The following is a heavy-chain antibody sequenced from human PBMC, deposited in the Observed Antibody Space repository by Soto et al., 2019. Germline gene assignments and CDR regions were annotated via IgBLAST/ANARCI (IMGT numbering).Heavy chain of an antibody. J-gene: IGHJ3*02. CDR3: ARVERGTATTVVDAFDI. V-gene: IGHV4-34*01. Sequence: QVQLQQWGAGLLKPSETLSLTCAVYGGFVGSDSYYWSWIRQPPGKGLEWIGEMSHSGGTHFNPSLRSRVTISVDTSKNQFSLKMSSVTAADTALYYCARVERGTATTVVDAFDIWGPGTMVTVSS. CDR1: GGFVGSDSYY. D-gene: IGHD1-1*01. CDR2: MSHSGGT.